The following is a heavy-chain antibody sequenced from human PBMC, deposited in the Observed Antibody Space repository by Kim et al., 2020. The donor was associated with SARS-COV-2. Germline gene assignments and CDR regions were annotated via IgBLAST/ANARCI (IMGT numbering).Heavy chain of an antibody. J-gene: IGHJ6*02. CDR3: ARENSSGWSTYWYYGMDV. V-gene: IGHV4-59*01. D-gene: IGHD6-19*01. Sequence: KSRVTISVDTSKNQFSLKLSSVTAADTAVYYCARENSSGWSTYWYYGMDVWGQGTTVTVSS.